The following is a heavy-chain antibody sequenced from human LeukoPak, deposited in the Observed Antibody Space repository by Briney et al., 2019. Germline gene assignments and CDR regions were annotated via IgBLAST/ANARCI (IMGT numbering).Heavy chain of an antibody. Sequence: GGSLRLSCAASGFTFSDCSIHWVRQASGKGVEWFGLIDKKTKNYETAYAASVRGRFTISRDDSQNTAYLQMYSLETEDTALYYCTRDAGTYNWLDPWGQGTLVTVSS. CDR2: IDKKTKNYET. CDR3: TRDAGTYNWLDP. V-gene: IGHV3-73*01. D-gene: IGHD1-26*01. J-gene: IGHJ5*02. CDR1: GFTFSDCS.